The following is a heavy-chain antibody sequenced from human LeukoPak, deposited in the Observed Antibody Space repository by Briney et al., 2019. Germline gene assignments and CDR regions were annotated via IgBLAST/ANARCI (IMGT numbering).Heavy chain of an antibody. D-gene: IGHD6-13*01. V-gene: IGHV3-30-3*01. CDR2: ISYDGSNK. J-gene: IGHJ5*02. CDR3: ARGRIDPELSRFDP. Sequence: PGGSLRLSCAASGFTFSSYAMHWVRQAPGKGLEWVAVISYDGSNKYYADSVEGRFTISRDNSKNTLYLQMNSLRAEDTAVYYCARGRIDPELSRFDPWGQGTLVTVSS. CDR1: GFTFSSYA.